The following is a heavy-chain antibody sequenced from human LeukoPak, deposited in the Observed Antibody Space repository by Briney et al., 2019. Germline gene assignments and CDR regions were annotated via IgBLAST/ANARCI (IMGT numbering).Heavy chain of an antibody. V-gene: IGHV4-38-2*02. D-gene: IGHD6-19*01. CDR3: ARRTRWLAAIDY. Sequence: SETLSLTCTVSGYSISSGYYWGWIRQPPGKGLELIGSIYHSGSTYYNPSLKSRVTMSLDTSKNQFSLKLSSVTAADTAVYYCARRTRWLAAIDYWGQGTLFTVSS. CDR2: IYHSGST. CDR1: GYSISSGYY. J-gene: IGHJ4*02.